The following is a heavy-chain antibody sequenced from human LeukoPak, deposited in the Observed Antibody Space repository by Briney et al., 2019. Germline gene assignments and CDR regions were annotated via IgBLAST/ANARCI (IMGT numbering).Heavy chain of an antibody. V-gene: IGHV4-34*01. J-gene: IGHJ4*02. Sequence: SETLSLTCAVYGGSFSGYYWSWIRQPPGKGLEWIGEINHSGSTNYNPSLKSRVTISVDTSKNQFSLKLSSVTAADTAVYYCARGPVGNSSSSIDYWGQGTLVTVPS. CDR3: ARGPVGNSSSSIDY. CDR2: INHSGST. D-gene: IGHD6-6*01. CDR1: GGSFSGYY.